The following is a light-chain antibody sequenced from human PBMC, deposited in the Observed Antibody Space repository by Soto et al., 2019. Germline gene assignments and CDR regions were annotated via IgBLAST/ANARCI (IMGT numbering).Light chain of an antibody. J-gene: IGLJ1*01. CDR1: SSNIGSNT. CDR2: SNN. Sequence: QSVLTQPSSASGTPGQRVTISCSGSSSNIGSNTVNWCKQLPGTAPKLLIYSNNQRPSGVPDRFSGSKSGTSASLAISGLRTEDEAVYYCAAWDYFLIGSFHVFGTVTKVTV. CDR3: AAWDYFLIGSFHV. V-gene: IGLV1-44*01.